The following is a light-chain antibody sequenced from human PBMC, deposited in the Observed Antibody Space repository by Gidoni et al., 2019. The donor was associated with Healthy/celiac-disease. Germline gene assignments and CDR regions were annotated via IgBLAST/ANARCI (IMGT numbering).Light chain of an antibody. J-gene: IGKJ1*01. CDR3: QQSYSNPRT. Sequence: DLQITPSPSSLSASVGDRVTITCRASQSISSYLDWYQQKPGKAPKLLIYAASSFQSGVPSRFSGSGSGTDFTLTISSLQPEDFATYYCQQSYSNPRTFGQGTKVEIK. V-gene: IGKV1-39*01. CDR1: QSISSY. CDR2: AAS.